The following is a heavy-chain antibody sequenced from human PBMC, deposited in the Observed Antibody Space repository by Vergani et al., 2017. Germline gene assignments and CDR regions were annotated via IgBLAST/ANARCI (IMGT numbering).Heavy chain of an antibody. CDR2: IYYSGST. D-gene: IGHD6-19*01. CDR3: ARGGAVALSGWFDP. J-gene: IGHJ5*02. V-gene: IGHV4-34*11. Sequence: QVQLQQWGAGLLKPSETLSLTCAVYGGSFSGYYWSWIRQPPGKGLEWIGYIYYSGSTNYNPSLKSRVTISVDTSKNQFSLKLSSVTAADTAVYYCARGGAVALSGWFDPWGQGTLVTVSS. CDR1: GGSFSGYY.